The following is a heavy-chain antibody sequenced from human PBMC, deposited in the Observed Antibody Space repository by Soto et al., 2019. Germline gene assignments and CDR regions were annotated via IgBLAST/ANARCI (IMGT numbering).Heavy chain of an antibody. V-gene: IGHV3-23*01. J-gene: IGHJ4*02. Sequence: GSQRLSSANSVFTLSNSAMSWVRQAPGEGLEWVSFISFSGGNTYFADSVKGRFTISGDNPKNPLYLQMNSLRAEDTAEYYCEKGTLGDITIYVFDYLGPGT. CDR2: ISFSGGNT. CDR3: EKGTLGDITIYVFDY. D-gene: IGHD2-21*01. CDR1: VFTLSNSA.